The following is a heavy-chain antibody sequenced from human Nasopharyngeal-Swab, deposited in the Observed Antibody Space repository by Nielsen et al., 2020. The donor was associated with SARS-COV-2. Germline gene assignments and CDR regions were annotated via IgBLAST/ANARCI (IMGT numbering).Heavy chain of an antibody. J-gene: IGHJ4*02. CDR3: ARREGFCSGGTCYLDY. V-gene: IGHV3-74*01. CDR2: ISTDGSGT. Sequence: GGSLRLSCSVSGFTFSSYCMHWVRQLPGKGLVWVSRISTDGSGTNYADSVKGRFTVSRDNAKNTLYLQMNSLRAEDTAVYYCARREGFCSGGTCYLDYWGQGTLVTVSS. CDR1: GFTFSSYC. D-gene: IGHD2-15*01.